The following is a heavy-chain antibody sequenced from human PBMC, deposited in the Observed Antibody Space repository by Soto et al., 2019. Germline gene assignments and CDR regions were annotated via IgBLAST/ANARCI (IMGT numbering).Heavy chain of an antibody. CDR2: ISGSGGST. CDR3: AKGLTPFSFPQGWYFDL. Sequence: EVQLLESGGGLVQPGGSLRLSCAASGFTFSSYAMSWVRQAPGKGLECVSAISGSGGSTYYADSVKGRFTISRDNSKNTLYLQMNSMRAEDTAVYYWAKGLTPFSFPQGWYFDLWGRGTLVTVSS. V-gene: IGHV3-23*01. CDR1: GFTFSSYA. J-gene: IGHJ2*01. D-gene: IGHD3-16*02.